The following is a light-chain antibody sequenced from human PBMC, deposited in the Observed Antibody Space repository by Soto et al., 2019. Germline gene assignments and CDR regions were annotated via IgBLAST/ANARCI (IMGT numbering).Light chain of an antibody. J-gene: IGKJ4*01. CDR2: DAS. CDR1: QDISNY. Sequence: DIQMTQSPSSLSASVGNRVTITFQASQDISNYLNWYQQKPGQAPKLLIYDASNLETGVPSRFSGSGSGTDFTFTISSLQPEDIATYYCQQYDNLPLTFGGGTKVDIK. CDR3: QQYDNLPLT. V-gene: IGKV1-33*01.